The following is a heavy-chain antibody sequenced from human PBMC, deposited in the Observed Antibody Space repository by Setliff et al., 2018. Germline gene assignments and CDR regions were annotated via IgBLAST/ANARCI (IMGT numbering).Heavy chain of an antibody. D-gene: IGHD3-16*01. CDR2: VYYSGLD. CDR3: ARGITPTTLPGYYYMDV. CDR1: GDSISGRF. Sequence: PSEALSLTCTVSGDSISGRFWNWIRQTPDKGLEWIGRVYYSGLDELNPSLQSRLTISVDTSKKQFSLSLTSVTAADTAIYYCARGITPTTLPGYYYMDVWGKGTTVTVSS. J-gene: IGHJ6*03. V-gene: IGHV4-59*11.